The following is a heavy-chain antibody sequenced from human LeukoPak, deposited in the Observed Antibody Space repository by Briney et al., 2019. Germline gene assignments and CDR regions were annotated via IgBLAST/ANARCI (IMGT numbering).Heavy chain of an antibody. D-gene: IGHD4-17*01. Sequence: PGGSLRLSCEASGFTFSSYWMHWVRQAPGKGLVWVSRIKSDGSSTSYADSVKGRFTISRDNAKNTLYLQMNSLRAEDTAVYYCARAQLDTVTTSFDYWGQGTLVTVSS. CDR2: IKSDGSST. J-gene: IGHJ4*02. V-gene: IGHV3-74*01. CDR3: ARAQLDTVTTSFDY. CDR1: GFTFSSYW.